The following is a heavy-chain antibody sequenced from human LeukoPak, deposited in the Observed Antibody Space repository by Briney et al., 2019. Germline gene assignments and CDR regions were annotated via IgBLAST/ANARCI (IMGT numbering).Heavy chain of an antibody. D-gene: IGHD6-19*01. CDR1: GFTFSSYA. CDR3: AKDLGSGWYSPFDY. V-gene: IGHV3-23*01. CDR2: ISGSGGST. Sequence: PRGSLRLSCAASGFTFSSYAMSWVRQAPGKGLEWVSAISGSGGSTYYADSVKGRFTISRDNSKNTLYLQMNSLRAEDTAVYYCAKDLGSGWYSPFDYWGQGTLVTVSS. J-gene: IGHJ4*02.